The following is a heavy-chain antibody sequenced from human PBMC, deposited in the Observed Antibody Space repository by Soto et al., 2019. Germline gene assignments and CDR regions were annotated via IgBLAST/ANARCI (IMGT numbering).Heavy chain of an antibody. J-gene: IGHJ4*02. Sequence: PGGSLRLSCAASGFAFDIYSMGWVRQAPGKGLEWVSVISGNGASTYYPESVKGRFAISRDISNNTLFLEMNNLRAEDTAIYYCARLGGYSGYDPFDYWGQGTLVTVSS. CDR2: ISGNGAST. D-gene: IGHD5-12*01. CDR1: GFAFDIYS. CDR3: ARLGGYSGYDPFDY. V-gene: IGHV3-23*01.